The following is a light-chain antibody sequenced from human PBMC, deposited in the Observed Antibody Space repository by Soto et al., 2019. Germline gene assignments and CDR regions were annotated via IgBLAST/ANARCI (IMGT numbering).Light chain of an antibody. CDR3: QSYYSSLSGFV. V-gene: IGLV1-40*01. Sequence: QSVLTQPPSVSGAPGQRVTISCTGSSSNIGAGYDVHWYQQLPGTAPKLLIYGNSNRPSGVADRFSGSKSGTSASLAITGVQDEDEADYYCQSYYSSLSGFVFGTGTKLTVL. J-gene: IGLJ1*01. CDR1: SSNIGAGYD. CDR2: GNS.